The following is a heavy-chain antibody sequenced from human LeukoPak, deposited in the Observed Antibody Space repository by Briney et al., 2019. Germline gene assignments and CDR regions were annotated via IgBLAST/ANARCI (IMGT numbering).Heavy chain of an antibody. V-gene: IGHV3-30*03. D-gene: IGHD5-18*01. CDR3: ARGYSYGPPTPYFDY. CDR1: GFTFRSYG. Sequence: GKSLRLSCAASGFTFRSYGIHWVRQAPGKGLEWVAVISYDGSNKYYADSVKGRFTISRDNSKNTLYLQMNSLRAEDTAVYYCARGYSYGPPTPYFDYWDQGTLVTVSS. J-gene: IGHJ4*02. CDR2: ISYDGSNK.